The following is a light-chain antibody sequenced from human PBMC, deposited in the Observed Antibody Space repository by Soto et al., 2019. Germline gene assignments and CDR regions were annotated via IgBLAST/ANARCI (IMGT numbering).Light chain of an antibody. Sequence: DIQMTPSPSTLSASVGDRVTITCRASQSISSWLAWYQQKPGKAPKLLIYKASNLESGVPSRFSGSGSGTEFTLTISSLQPDDFATYYCQQYNSYSSFGQGTKVDIK. V-gene: IGKV1-5*03. CDR1: QSISSW. CDR3: QQYNSYSS. J-gene: IGKJ1*01. CDR2: KAS.